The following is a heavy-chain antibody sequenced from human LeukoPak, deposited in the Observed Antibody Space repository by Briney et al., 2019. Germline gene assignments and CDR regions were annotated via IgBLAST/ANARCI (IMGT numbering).Heavy chain of an antibody. CDR2: ISGSGGST. Sequence: PGGSLRLSCAASGFTFSSYAMSWVRQAPGKGLEWVSAISGSGGSTYYADSVKDRFTISRDNSKNTLYLQMNSLRAEDTAVYYCAKDGPPIVVVVAATPGYFDYWGQGTLVTVSS. J-gene: IGHJ4*02. D-gene: IGHD2-15*01. V-gene: IGHV3-23*01. CDR1: GFTFSSYA. CDR3: AKDGPPIVVVVAATPGYFDY.